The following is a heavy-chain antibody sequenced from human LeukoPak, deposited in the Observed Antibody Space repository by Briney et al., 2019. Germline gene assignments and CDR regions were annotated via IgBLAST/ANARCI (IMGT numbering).Heavy chain of an antibody. CDR1: GGSISSGSYY. CDR2: IYTSGSA. V-gene: IGHV4-61*02. Sequence: PSETLSLTCTVSGGSISSGSYYWSWIRQPAGKGLEWIGRIYTSGSANYNPSLKSRVTISVDTSKNQFSLMLSSVTAADTAVYYCARRIANRNWFDPWGQGTLVTVSS. CDR3: ARRIANRNWFDP. J-gene: IGHJ5*02. D-gene: IGHD1/OR15-1a*01.